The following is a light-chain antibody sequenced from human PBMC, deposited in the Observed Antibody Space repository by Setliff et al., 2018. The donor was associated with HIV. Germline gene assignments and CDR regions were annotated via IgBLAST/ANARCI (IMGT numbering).Light chain of an antibody. CDR1: SNDVGRYDL. J-gene: IGLJ1*01. CDR3: CSNTGSNTFV. CDR2: QAT. Sequence: ALTQPASVSGSPGQSITISCTGTSNDVGRYDLVSWYQQHPARAPELIIYQATRRPSGVSNRFSGSKSGNVASLTISGLQAEDGADYYCCSNTGSNTFVFGTGTKVTVL. V-gene: IGLV2-23*01.